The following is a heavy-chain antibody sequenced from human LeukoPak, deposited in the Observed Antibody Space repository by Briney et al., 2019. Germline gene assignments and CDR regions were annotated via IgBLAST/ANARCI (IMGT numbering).Heavy chain of an antibody. J-gene: IGHJ4*02. V-gene: IGHV1-69*13. CDR1: GGTFSSYA. CDR3: AGSSSGWPPGVDY. Sequence: SVKVSCKASGGTFSSYAISWVRQAPGQGLEWMGGIIPIFGTANCAQKFQGRVTITADESTSTAYMELSSLRSEDTAVYYCAGSSSGWPPGVDYWGQGTLVTVSS. CDR2: IIPIFGTA. D-gene: IGHD6-19*01.